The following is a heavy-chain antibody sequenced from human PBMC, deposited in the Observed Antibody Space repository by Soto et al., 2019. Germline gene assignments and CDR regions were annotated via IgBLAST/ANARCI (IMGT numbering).Heavy chain of an antibody. CDR1: GGTFSSYA. J-gene: IGHJ6*03. Sequence: GASVKVSCKASGGTFSSYAISWVRQAPGQGLEWMGGIIPIFGTANYAQKFQGRVTITADESTSTAYMELSSLRSEDTAVYYCARDRSGVPTNYYYYYYMDVWGKGTTVTVSS. D-gene: IGHD5-12*01. CDR2: IIPIFGTA. V-gene: IGHV1-69*13. CDR3: ARDRSGVPTNYYYYYYMDV.